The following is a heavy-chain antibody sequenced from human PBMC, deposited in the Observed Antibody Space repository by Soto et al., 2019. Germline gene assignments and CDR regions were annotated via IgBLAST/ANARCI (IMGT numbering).Heavy chain of an antibody. Sequence: PWGSLRLSCVASGFTFTNYWMHWVRQAPGKGLVWVSYINGDGSNTKYADSVKGRFTISRDNAKNTLYLQMNSLRAEDTAVYYCTRAGRYSYDNCFDPWGQGTLVTVSS. CDR3: TRAGRYSYDNCFDP. V-gene: IGHV3-74*03. J-gene: IGHJ5*02. CDR2: INGDGSNT. D-gene: IGHD5-18*01. CDR1: GFTFTNYW.